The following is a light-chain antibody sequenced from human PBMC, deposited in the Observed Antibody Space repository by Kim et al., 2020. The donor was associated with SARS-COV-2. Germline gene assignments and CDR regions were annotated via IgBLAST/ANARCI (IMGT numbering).Light chain of an antibody. CDR3: SSYTSSSTWV. Sequence: GHSFTISGTGTSSDFGGYNYVSWYQQHRGKAPKLRIYDVSKRPSGVSNRFSGSKSGNTASLTISGLQAEDEADYYCSSYTSSSTWVFGGGTQLTVL. CDR2: DVS. J-gene: IGLJ3*02. CDR1: SSDFGGYNY. V-gene: IGLV2-14*04.